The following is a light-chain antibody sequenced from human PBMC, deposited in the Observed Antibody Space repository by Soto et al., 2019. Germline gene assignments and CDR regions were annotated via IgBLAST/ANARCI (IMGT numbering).Light chain of an antibody. Sequence: EIVLTQSPGTLSLSPGERATLSCRASQSVSSSYLAWYQQKPGQAPRLLIYGASSRATGITDRFSGSGSGTDFTLTISRLEPEDFAVYYCQQNGSSRTFGQGTKLEIK. CDR3: QQNGSSRT. CDR1: QSVSSSY. CDR2: GAS. V-gene: IGKV3-20*01. J-gene: IGKJ2*02.